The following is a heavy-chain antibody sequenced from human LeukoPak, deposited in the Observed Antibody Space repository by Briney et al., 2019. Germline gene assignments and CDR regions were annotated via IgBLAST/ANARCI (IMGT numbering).Heavy chain of an antibody. Sequence: GRSLRLSCAASGFTFSSYGMHWVRQAPGKGLEWVALIGYDGTNEYYADSVKGRFTISRDNSKNTLYLQMKSLRAEDTAVYYCARGSDQLLYFWGQGTLVTVSS. V-gene: IGHV3-33*01. J-gene: IGHJ4*02. CDR2: IGYDGTNE. CDR1: GFTFSSYG. CDR3: ARGSDQLLYF. D-gene: IGHD2-2*01.